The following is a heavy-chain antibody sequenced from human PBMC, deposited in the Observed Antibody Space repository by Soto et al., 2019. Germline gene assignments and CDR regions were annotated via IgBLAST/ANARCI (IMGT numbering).Heavy chain of an antibody. CDR3: ARDQRVDIVVVVADSIPRRRPRGSFHI. J-gene: IGHJ3*02. CDR1: GDSISSAYL. Sequence: TETLCLTRAVSGDSISSAYLWAWARQPPGKGLEWIGSIYHSGTTNYNPSFNSRVTISVVKSKNQFSPKLSSVTAADTAVYYCARDQRVDIVVVVADSIPRRRPRGSFHIWGPGTMVTDSS. CDR2: IYHSGTT. V-gene: IGHV4-38-2*02. D-gene: IGHD2-15*01.